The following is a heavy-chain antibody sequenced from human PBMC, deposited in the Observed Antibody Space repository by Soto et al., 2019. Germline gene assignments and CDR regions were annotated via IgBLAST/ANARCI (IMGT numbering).Heavy chain of an antibody. CDR1: GFTFSSYS. J-gene: IGHJ4*02. Sequence: PGGSLRLSCAASGFTFSSYSMNWVRQAPGKGLEWVSSISSSSYIYYADSVKGRFTISRDNAKNSLYLQMNSLRAEDTAVYYCAGGIVATIKGFDYWGQGTLVTVSS. V-gene: IGHV3-21*01. CDR2: ISSSSYI. D-gene: IGHD5-12*01. CDR3: AGGIVATIKGFDY.